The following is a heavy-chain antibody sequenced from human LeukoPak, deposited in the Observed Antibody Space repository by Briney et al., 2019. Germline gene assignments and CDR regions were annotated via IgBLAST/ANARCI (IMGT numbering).Heavy chain of an antibody. J-gene: IGHJ5*02. CDR1: RGSITTYY. CDR3: VTDRQEGGSGSYWFDP. Sequence: PSETLSLTCTVSRGSITTYYWSWIRQPAGKGLEWIGNVYYSGSTTYNPSLKSRVSMSVDMSKNQFSLKLRSVTAADTATYYCVTDRQEGGSGSYWFDPWGQGTQVTVSS. V-gene: IGHV4-59*01. D-gene: IGHD3-10*01. CDR2: VYYSGST.